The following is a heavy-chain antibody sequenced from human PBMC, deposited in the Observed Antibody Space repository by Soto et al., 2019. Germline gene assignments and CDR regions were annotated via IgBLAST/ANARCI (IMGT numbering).Heavy chain of an antibody. V-gene: IGHV1-46*01. CDR3: VWGSLNDY. CDR2: INPSGGST. CDR1: GGTFSSYA. D-gene: IGHD2-15*01. Sequence: GPVKVSCKASGGTFSSYAISWVRQAPGQGLEWMGIINPSGGSTSYAQKFQGRVTMTRDTSTSTVYMELSSLRSEDTAVYYCVWGSLNDYWGQGTLVTVSS. J-gene: IGHJ4*02.